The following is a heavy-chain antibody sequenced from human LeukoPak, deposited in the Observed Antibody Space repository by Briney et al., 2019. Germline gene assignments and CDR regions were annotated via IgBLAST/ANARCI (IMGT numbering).Heavy chain of an antibody. J-gene: IGHJ6*03. V-gene: IGHV1-69*13. CDR1: GGTFSSYA. CDR2: IIPIFGTA. Sequence: GASVTVSCKASGGTFSSYAISWVRQAPGQGLEWMGGIIPIFGTANYAQKFQGRVTITADESTSTAYMELSSLRSEDTAVYYCARGELLRAYYYYYMDVWGKGTTVTISS. CDR3: ARGELLRAYYYYYMDV. D-gene: IGHD1-26*01.